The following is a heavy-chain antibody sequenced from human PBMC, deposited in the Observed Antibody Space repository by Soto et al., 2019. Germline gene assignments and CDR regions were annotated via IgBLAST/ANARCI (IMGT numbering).Heavy chain of an antibody. V-gene: IGHV4-59*01. Sequence: SETLSLTCTVSGGSISSYYWSWIRQPPGKGLEWIGYIYYSGSTNYNPSLKSRVTISVDTSKNQFSLELSSVTAADTAVYYCARDSLSGSYYYYGMGVWGQGTTVTVSS. CDR1: GGSISSYY. CDR2: IYYSGST. CDR3: ARDSLSGSYYYYGMGV. J-gene: IGHJ6*02. D-gene: IGHD3-10*01.